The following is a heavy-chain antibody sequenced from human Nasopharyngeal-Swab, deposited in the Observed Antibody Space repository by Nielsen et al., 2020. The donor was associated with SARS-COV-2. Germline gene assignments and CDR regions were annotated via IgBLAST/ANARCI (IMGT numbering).Heavy chain of an antibody. CDR2: VNHNGSP. CDR3: ARATLRWLQVGGWGY. D-gene: IGHD5-24*01. V-gene: IGHV4-34*01. CDR1: GEPSSGYY. J-gene: IGHJ4*02. Sequence: SDTLSLTFAIYGEPSSGYYWTWIRQPPGKGLEWIGEVNHNGSPSYNPSLKSRVIISVATSQNQLSLRLHSVTAADTAVYYCARATLRWLQVGGWGYWGQGTLVSVSS.